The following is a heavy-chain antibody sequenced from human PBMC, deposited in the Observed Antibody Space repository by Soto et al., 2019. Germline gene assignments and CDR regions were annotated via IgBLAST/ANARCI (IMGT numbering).Heavy chain of an antibody. V-gene: IGHV1-3*04. J-gene: IGHJ4*02. CDR3: ARDQGGQSGNFIFDN. CDR2: INTDNGDA. CDR1: GYTFTSYS. Sequence: ASVKVSCKDSGYTFTSYSIHWVRQAPGQGLELRRWINTDNGDAKYSQKFQGRVTVTRDTSATTDYMEVSSLRSEDTAVYYCARDQGGQSGNFIFDNWGQGTLVTVYS. D-gene: IGHD1-26*01.